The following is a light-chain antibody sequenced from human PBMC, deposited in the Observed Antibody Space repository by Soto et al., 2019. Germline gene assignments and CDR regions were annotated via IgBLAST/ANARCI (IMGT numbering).Light chain of an antibody. CDR1: QGISSY. V-gene: IGKV1-9*01. CDR2: TAS. CDR3: QHYNSYSEA. Sequence: DIQLTQSPSFLSASVGDRVTITCRASQGISSYLAWYQQKPGKAPKLLISTASTLQSGVPSRFSGSGSGTEFTLTISSLQPDDFATYYCQHYNSYSEAFGQGTKVDIK. J-gene: IGKJ1*01.